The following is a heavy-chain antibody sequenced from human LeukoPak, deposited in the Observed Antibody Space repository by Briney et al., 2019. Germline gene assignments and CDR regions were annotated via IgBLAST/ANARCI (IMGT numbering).Heavy chain of an antibody. Sequence: PSETLSLTCAVSVYSISSGYYWGWIRKPPGKVLEWIGSIYHSASTSYNPSLKSRVTISVDTSKNQFSLKLSSVTAADTAVYYCARDCWCGSTSCYGVGSGGSCYSGPFDIWGQGTMVTVSS. D-gene: IGHD2-15*01. CDR2: IYHSAST. V-gene: IGHV4-38-2*02. CDR3: ARDCWCGSTSCYGVGSGGSCYSGPFDI. J-gene: IGHJ3*02. CDR1: VYSISSGYY.